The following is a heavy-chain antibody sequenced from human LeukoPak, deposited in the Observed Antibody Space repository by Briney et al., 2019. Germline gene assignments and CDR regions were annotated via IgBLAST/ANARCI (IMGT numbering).Heavy chain of an antibody. CDR1: GFTLSSHW. J-gene: IGHJ4*02. V-gene: IGHV3-7*03. Sequence: GGSLRLSCVASGFTLSSHWMHWVRQAPGKGLEWVANIKQDESEIYYVDSVKGRFTISRDNAENSLYLQMNSLRAEDTAVYYCARDHVWGSYRYTGFDYWGQGTLVTVSS. CDR2: IKQDESEI. D-gene: IGHD3-16*02. CDR3: ARDHVWGSYRYTGFDY.